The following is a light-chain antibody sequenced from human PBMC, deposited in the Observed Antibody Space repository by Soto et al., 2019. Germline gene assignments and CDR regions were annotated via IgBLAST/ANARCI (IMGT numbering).Light chain of an antibody. J-gene: IGKJ1*01. V-gene: IGKV3-11*02. CDR3: QQRTNWPPWT. Sequence: EIVLTQSPATLSLSPGERATLYCRASENIGTYLAWYQQNPGQAPRLLISDASKRAPGIPARFSGSGSGRDFTLTISSLEPEDFSIYYCQQRTNWPPWTFGQGTKVEIK. CDR1: ENIGTY. CDR2: DAS.